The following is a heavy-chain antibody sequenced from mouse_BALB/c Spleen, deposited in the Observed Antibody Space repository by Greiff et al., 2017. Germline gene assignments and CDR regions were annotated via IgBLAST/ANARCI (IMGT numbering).Heavy chain of an antibody. CDR2: IYTGGGNT. CDR1: GYTFPDYY. J-gene: IGHJ4*01. V-gene: IGHV1-84*02. D-gene: IGHD2-4*01. Sequence: VQLQQSGPELVKPGASVTISCKASGYTFPDYYITWVKQKPGQGLEWIGWIYTGGGNTKYNEKFKGKATLTVDTSSSTAYMQISSLPSEDTAVYFCARRKGLYDDDEEAMDYWGQGTSVTVSS. CDR3: ARRKGLYDDDEEAMDY.